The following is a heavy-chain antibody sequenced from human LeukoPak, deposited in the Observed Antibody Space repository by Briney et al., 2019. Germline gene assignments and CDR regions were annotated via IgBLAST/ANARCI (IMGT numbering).Heavy chain of an antibody. CDR3: ARVYYSRFDP. D-gene: IGHD3-10*01. V-gene: IGHV4-4*07. Sequence: SETLSLTCSVSGASISSYYWTWIRQPAGQGLEWIGHIYTTGTTNYNPSIRSRVTMSVDTSKNQFFLRLTSVTAADTAVYYCARVYYSRFDPWGQGTLVTVSS. J-gene: IGHJ5*02. CDR1: GASISSYY. CDR2: IYTTGTT.